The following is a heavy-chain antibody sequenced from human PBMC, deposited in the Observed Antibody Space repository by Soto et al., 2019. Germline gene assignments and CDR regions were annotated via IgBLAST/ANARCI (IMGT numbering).Heavy chain of an antibody. CDR3: ARSAVFGSGSYYRDNDAFDI. CDR2: ISAYNGNT. Sequence: ASVKVSCKASGYTFTSYGISWVRQAPGQGLEWMGWISAYNGNTNYAQKLQGRVTMTTDTPTSTAYMELRSLRSDDTAVYYCARSAVFGSGSYYRDNDAFDIWGQGTMVTV. D-gene: IGHD3-10*01. J-gene: IGHJ3*02. V-gene: IGHV1-18*01. CDR1: GYTFTSYG.